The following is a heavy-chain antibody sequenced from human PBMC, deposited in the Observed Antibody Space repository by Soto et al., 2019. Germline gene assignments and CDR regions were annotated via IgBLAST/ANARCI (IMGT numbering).Heavy chain of an antibody. V-gene: IGHV4-39*01. CDR1: CGYISRSSYY. CDR3: ARGRYYGAGIHTLQGWSDP. Sequence: ETLSLTCTVSCGYISRSSYYWGGILQPPGKGLEWIGSIYYSGSTYYNPSLKSRVTISVDTSKNQLSLKLSSVTAADTAVYYCARGRYYGAGIHTLQGWSDPWGQGRLVTGSS. CDR2: IYYSGST. J-gene: IGHJ5*02. D-gene: IGHD3-10*01.